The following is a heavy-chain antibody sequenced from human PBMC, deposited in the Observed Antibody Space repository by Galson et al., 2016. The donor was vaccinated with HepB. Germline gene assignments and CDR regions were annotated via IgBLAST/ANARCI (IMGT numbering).Heavy chain of an antibody. D-gene: IGHD3-22*01. V-gene: IGHV1-69*13. Sequence: SVKVACKASGGTFSNYAISWVRQAPGQGLEWMGGIIPIFGTANYAQNFQGRVTITAVESTSTAYMELSSLRSEDTAVYYCASRAGDYYDNSGYYYYYNYGMDVWGQGTAVTVSS. J-gene: IGHJ6*02. CDR3: ASRAGDYYDNSGYYYYYNYGMDV. CDR1: GGTFSNYA. CDR2: IIPIFGTA.